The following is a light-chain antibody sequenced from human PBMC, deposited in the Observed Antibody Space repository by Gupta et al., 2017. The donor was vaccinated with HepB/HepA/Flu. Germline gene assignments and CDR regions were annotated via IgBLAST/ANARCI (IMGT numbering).Light chain of an antibody. CDR3: ALYLGSGISV. CDR2: STN. J-gene: IGLJ3*02. V-gene: IGLV8-61*01. Sequence: QTVVTQEPSFSVSPGGTVTLTCGLSSGSDSSDYYPSWYQQTPGQAPRTLIYSTNTRSSGVPDRFSGSILGNKAALTITGAQAADEADYFCALYLGSGISVFGGGTKLTVL. CDR1: SGSDSSDYY.